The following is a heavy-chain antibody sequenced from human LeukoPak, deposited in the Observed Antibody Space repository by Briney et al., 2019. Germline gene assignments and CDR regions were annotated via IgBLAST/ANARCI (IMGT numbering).Heavy chain of an antibody. J-gene: IGHJ4*02. CDR2: IYYSGST. CDR1: GGSISSSSYY. CDR3: ARERDSGGGYYFDY. V-gene: IGHV4-39*07. Sequence: SETLSLTCTVSGGSISSSSYYWGWIRQPPGKGLEWIGSIYYSGSTYYNPSLKSRVTISVDTSKNQFSLKLSSVTAADTAVYYCARERDSGGGYYFDYWGQGTLVTVSS. D-gene: IGHD6-19*01.